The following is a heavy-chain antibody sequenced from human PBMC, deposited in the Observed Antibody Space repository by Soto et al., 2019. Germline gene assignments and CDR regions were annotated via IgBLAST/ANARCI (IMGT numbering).Heavy chain of an antibody. Sequence: QVQLVESGGGVVQPGRSLRLSCPASGFTFNSYGMHWVRQAPGKGLEWVAVISYDGSNKYYADSVKGRFTISRDNSKNTLYLQMNSLRAEDTAVYYCAKDGPYDTTLGAFDIWGQGTMVTVSS. D-gene: IGHD3-22*01. V-gene: IGHV3-30*18. CDR1: GFTFNSYG. CDR2: ISYDGSNK. J-gene: IGHJ3*02. CDR3: AKDGPYDTTLGAFDI.